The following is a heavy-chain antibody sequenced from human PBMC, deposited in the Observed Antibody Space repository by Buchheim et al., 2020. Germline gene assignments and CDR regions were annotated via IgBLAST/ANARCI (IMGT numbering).Heavy chain of an antibody. J-gene: IGHJ6*02. CDR1: GFTFSSYE. CDR2: ISSSGSTI. CDR3: ARDRKDCSSTSCYLSYYYGMDV. V-gene: IGHV3-48*03. Sequence: EVQLVESGGGLVQPGGSLRLSCAASGFTFSSYEMNWVRQAPGKGLEWVSYISSSGSTIYYADSVKGRFTISRDNAKNSLYLQMNSLRAEDTAVYYCARDRKDCSSTSCYLSYYYGMDVWGQGTT. D-gene: IGHD2-2*01.